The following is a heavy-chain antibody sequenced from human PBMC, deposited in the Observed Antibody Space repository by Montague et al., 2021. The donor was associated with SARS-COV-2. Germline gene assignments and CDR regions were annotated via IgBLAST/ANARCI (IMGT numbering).Heavy chain of an antibody. CDR3: ARGAGYSYGVDY. CDR2: IYYSGSS. V-gene: IGHV4-61*08. CDR1: GASVSSGGHY. D-gene: IGHD5-18*01. Sequence: SETLSLTCTVSGASVSSGGHYWIWIRQPPGKGLEFIGYIYYSGSSKYNPSLKSRVTISVDTSTNQVSLKVSSVTAADSAVYFCARGAGYSYGVDYWGQGTLVTVSS. J-gene: IGHJ4*02.